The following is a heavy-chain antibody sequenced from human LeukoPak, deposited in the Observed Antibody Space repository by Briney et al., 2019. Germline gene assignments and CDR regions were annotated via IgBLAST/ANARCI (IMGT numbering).Heavy chain of an antibody. CDR2: IYISGST. CDR1: GGSISSYY. Sequence: SETLSLTCTVSGGSISSYYWSWIRQPAGKGLEWIGRIYISGSTNYNPSLKSRVTMSVDTSKNQFSLKLSSVTAADTAVYYCARGGYYGSGNDFRFDPWGQGTLVTVSS. CDR3: ARGGYYGSGNDFRFDP. J-gene: IGHJ5*02. D-gene: IGHD3-10*01. V-gene: IGHV4-4*07.